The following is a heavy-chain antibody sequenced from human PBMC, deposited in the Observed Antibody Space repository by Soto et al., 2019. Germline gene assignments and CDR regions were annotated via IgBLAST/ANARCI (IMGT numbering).Heavy chain of an antibody. CDR2: INPNSGAT. CDR3: ARGGGTILAPLP. CDR1: GYTFTCYF. J-gene: IGHJ5*02. V-gene: IGHV1-2*02. D-gene: IGHD3-3*01. Sequence: ASVKVSCKASGYTFTCYFIHWVRQAPRQGLEWVGYINPNSGATKYAPRFQGRVTMTSDTSIRTAYMDLSNLRSDDTAVYYCARGGGTILAPLPWGQGTLVTVSS.